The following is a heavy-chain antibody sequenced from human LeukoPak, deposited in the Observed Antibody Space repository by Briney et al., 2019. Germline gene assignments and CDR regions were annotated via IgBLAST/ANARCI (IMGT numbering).Heavy chain of an antibody. CDR2: IYPGDSGT. Sequence: GESLKISCKGSGYSFTSYWIGWVRQMPGKGLEWMGIIYPGDSGTRYSPSFQGQVTISADKSISTAYLQWSSLKASDTAMYYCARQEYYGSGSYCLDHWGQGTLVTVSS. D-gene: IGHD3-10*01. V-gene: IGHV5-51*01. J-gene: IGHJ4*02. CDR1: GYSFTSYW. CDR3: ARQEYYGSGSYCLDH.